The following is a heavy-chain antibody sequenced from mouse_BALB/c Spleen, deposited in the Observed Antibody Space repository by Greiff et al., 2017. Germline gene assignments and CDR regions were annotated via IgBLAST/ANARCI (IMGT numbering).Heavy chain of an antibody. CDR3: ARGGGNYGFAY. CDR2: IYPGDGDT. CDR1: GYTFTSYW. V-gene: IGHV1-87*01. D-gene: IGHD2-1*01. J-gene: IGHJ3*01. Sequence: VKLQESGAELARPGASVKLSCKASGYTFTSYWMQWVKQRPGQGLEWIGAIYPGDGDTRYTQKFKGKATLTADKSSSTAYMQLSSLASEDSAVYYCARGGGNYGFAYWGQGTLVTVSA.